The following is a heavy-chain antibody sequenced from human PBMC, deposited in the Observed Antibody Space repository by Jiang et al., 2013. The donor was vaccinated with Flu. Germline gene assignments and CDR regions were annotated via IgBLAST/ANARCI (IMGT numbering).Heavy chain of an antibody. J-gene: IGHJ4*02. CDR2: AYWDDDN. CDR3: AHRLSTEETWNYGAFDN. CDR1: GFSLNARPVG. D-gene: IGHD1-7*01. V-gene: IGHV2-5*02. Sequence: KPTQTLTLTCTFSGFSLNARPVGVGWLRQPPGKALEWLGFAYWDDDNRYSPSLRNRLTVTKDTSKNQVVLTLTNMDPVDTATYYCAHRLSTEETWNYGAFDNWGQGTLVTVSS.